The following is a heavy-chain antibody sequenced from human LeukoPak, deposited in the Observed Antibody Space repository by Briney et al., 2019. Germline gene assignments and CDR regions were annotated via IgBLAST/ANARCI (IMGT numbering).Heavy chain of an antibody. Sequence: GGSLRLSCAASGFTFSSYAMHWVRQAPGKGLEWVAVISYDGSNKYYADSVKGRFTISRDNSKNTLYLQMNSLRAEDTAVYYCARNRYCSGGSCSGLFDHWGQGTLVTVSS. V-gene: IGHV3-30-3*01. CDR3: ARNRYCSGGSCSGLFDH. CDR2: ISYDGSNK. J-gene: IGHJ4*02. CDR1: GFTFSSYA. D-gene: IGHD2-15*01.